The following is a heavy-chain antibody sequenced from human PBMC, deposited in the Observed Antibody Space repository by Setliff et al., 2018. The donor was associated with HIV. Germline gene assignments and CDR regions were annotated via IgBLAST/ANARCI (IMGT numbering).Heavy chain of an antibody. D-gene: IGHD6-6*01. CDR3: ARQLSNSLDY. CDR2: ISPHNGDR. CDR1: GYTFISYA. V-gene: IGHV1-2*02. Sequence: GASVKVSCKASGYTFISYAVYWVRQAPGQGLEWVGWISPHNGDRKIPQRFRGSVTMTRDTSISTAYMELSRLRSDDTAVYYCARQLSNSLDYWGQGTLVTVSS. J-gene: IGHJ4*02.